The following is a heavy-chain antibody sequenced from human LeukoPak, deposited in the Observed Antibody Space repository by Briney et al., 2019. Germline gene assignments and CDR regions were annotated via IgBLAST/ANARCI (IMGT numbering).Heavy chain of an antibody. CDR2: IYYSGST. CDR3: ASNRLLWFGDGRNFDY. D-gene: IGHD3-10*01. CDR1: GGSISSGSYY. Sequence: PSETLSLTCTVSGGSISSGSYYWGWIRQPPGKGLEWIGSIYYSGSTYYNPSLKSRVTISVDTSKNQFSLKLSSVTAADTAVYYCASNRLLWFGDGRNFDYWGQGTLVTVSS. V-gene: IGHV4-39*07. J-gene: IGHJ4*02.